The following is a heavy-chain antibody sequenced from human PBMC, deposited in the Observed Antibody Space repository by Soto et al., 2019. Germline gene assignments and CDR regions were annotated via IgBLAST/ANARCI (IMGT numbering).Heavy chain of an antibody. CDR2: IYYSGST. CDR3: GRQEYGGYDASLDY. D-gene: IGHD5-12*01. J-gene: IGHJ4*02. V-gene: IGHV4-39*01. CDR1: GGSISSSSYY. Sequence: QLQLQEPGPGLVKPSETLSLTCTVSGGSISSSSYYWGWIRQPPGKGLEWIGSIYYSGSTYYNPPPKIRVTIPEDTSKNQFPLRRGSVPAADTVVYYCGRQEYGGYDASLDYGGRGPLFPVSS.